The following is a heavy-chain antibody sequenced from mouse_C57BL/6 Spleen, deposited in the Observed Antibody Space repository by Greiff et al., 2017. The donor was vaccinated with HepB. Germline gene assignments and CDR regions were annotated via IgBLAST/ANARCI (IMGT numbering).Heavy chain of an antibody. D-gene: IGHD2-5*01. V-gene: IGHV1-18*01. Sequence: VQLQQSGPELVKPGASVKIPCKASGYTFTDYNMDWVKQSHGKSLEWIGDINPNNGGTIYNQKFKGKATLTVDKSSSTAYMELRSLTSEDTAVYYGARNSNYYWYFDVWGTGTTVTVSS. CDR3: ARNSNYYWYFDV. CDR1: GYTFTDYN. CDR2: INPNNGGT. J-gene: IGHJ1*03.